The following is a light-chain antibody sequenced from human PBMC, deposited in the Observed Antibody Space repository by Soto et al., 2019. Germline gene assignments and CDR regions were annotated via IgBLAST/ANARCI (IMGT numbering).Light chain of an antibody. CDR1: QDIYNY. Sequence: DIQMTQSPSSLSSSVGDIFTITGQASQDIYNYLNWYQQKPGKAPKLLICDASNLETGVPSRFSGSGSGTDFTFTISSLQPEDIATYYCQQYDNLPITFGQGTRLEI. V-gene: IGKV1-33*01. CDR2: DAS. CDR3: QQYDNLPIT. J-gene: IGKJ5*01.